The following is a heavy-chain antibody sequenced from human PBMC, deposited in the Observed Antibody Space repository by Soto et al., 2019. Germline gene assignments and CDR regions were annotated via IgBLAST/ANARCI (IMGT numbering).Heavy chain of an antibody. CDR1: GFTFSSYG. CDR2: IWYDGSNK. J-gene: IGHJ4*02. V-gene: IGHV3-33*01. D-gene: IGHD3-22*01. CDR3: ARDRAPNSSGYYYSNDY. Sequence: GGSLRLSCAASGFTFSSYGMHWVRQAPGKGLEWVAVIWYDGSNKYYADSVKGRFTISRDNSKNTLYLQMNSLRAEDTAVYYCARDRAPNSSGYYYSNDYWGQGTLVTVSS.